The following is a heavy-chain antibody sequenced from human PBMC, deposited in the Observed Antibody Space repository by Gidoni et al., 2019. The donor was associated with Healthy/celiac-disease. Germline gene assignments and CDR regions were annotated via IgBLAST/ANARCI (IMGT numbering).Heavy chain of an antibody. CDR2: IYYSGST. J-gene: IGHJ3*02. V-gene: IGHV4-39*01. CDR3: AKPRIAAPLDAFDI. D-gene: IGHD6-13*01. Sequence: PPGKGLEWIGSIYYSGSTYYNPSLKSRVTISVDTSKNQFSLKLSSVTAADTAVYYCAKPRIAAPLDAFDIWGQGTMVTVSS.